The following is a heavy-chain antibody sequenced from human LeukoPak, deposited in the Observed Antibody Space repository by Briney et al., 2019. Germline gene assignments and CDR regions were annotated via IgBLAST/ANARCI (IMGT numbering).Heavy chain of an antibody. Sequence: GGSLRLSCAASGFTFSSSAMSWDRQAPGKGLEWVSAISGSGGSTYYADSVKGRFTISRDNSKNTLYLQMNSLRAEDTAVYYCAKGDYSNYFDYWGQGTLVTVSS. CDR1: GFTFSSSA. J-gene: IGHJ4*02. D-gene: IGHD4-11*01. V-gene: IGHV3-23*01. CDR3: AKGDYSNYFDY. CDR2: ISGSGGST.